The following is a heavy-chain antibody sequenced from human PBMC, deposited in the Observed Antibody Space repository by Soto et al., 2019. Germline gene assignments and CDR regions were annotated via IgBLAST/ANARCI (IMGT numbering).Heavy chain of an antibody. CDR2: IYYSGST. CDR3: ARVPDR. CDR1: GGSVSSGVYY. D-gene: IGHD2-2*01. J-gene: IGHJ5*02. V-gene: IGHV4-61*08. Sequence: SETLSLTCTVSGGSVSSGVYYWSWIRQPPGKGLEWIGYIYYSGSTNNNPSLMSRVTISVDRSKNQFSLKLSSVTAADTAVYYCARVPDRWGQGTLVTVS.